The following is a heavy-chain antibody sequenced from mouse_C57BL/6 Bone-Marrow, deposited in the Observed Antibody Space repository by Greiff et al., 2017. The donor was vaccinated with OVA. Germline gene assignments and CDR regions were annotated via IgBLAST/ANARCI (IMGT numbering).Heavy chain of an antibody. CDR2: IYPRSGNT. Sequence: QVQLQQSGAELARPGASVKLSCKASGYTFTSYGISWVKQRTGQGLEWIGEIYPRSGNTYYNEKFKGKATLTADTSSSTAYMELRSLTSEDSAVYFCARQNAMDYWGPGTSVTVSS. V-gene: IGHV1-81*01. J-gene: IGHJ4*01. CDR1: GYTFTSYG. CDR3: ARQNAMDY.